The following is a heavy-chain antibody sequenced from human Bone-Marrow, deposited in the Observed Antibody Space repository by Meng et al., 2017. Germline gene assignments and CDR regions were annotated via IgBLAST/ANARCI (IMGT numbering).Heavy chain of an antibody. CDR1: GGSISSYY. D-gene: IGHD6-13*01. CDR2: IYYSGST. J-gene: IGHJ6*02. CDR3: ARSLTLSYSSSWHYYYGMDV. V-gene: IGHV4-59*12. Sequence: SETLSLTCTVSGGSISSYYWSWIRQPPGKGLEWIGYIYYSGSTNYNPSLKSRVTISVDTSKNQFSLKLSSVTAADTAVYYCARSLTLSYSSSWHYYYGMDVWGQGTTVTVSS.